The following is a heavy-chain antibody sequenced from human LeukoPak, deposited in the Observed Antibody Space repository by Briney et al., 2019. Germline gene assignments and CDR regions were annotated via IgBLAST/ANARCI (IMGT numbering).Heavy chain of an antibody. CDR3: VREQVGYNF. CDR2: IDTDGKTT. V-gene: IGHV3-74*01. CDR1: GFTFNTYA. J-gene: IGHJ4*02. Sequence: GGSLRLSCAASGFTFNTYAMHWVRQAPGKGLVWVARIDTDGKTTTYADSVKGRFTISRDNAKNMLYVQMNSLRAEDTAVYYCVREQVGYNFWAQGTLVSVSS. D-gene: IGHD5-24*01.